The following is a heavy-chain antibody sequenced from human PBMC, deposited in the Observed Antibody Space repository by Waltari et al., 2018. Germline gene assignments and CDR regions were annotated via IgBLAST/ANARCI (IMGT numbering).Heavy chain of an antibody. CDR2: IYPGDSDT. D-gene: IGHD3-16*02. V-gene: IGHV5-51*03. CDR3: ASWGSYRYPKERFFDY. Sequence: EVQLVQSGAEVKKPGESLKISCKGSGYSFTSYWIGWVRQMPGKGLEWMGIIYPGDSDTRYSPAFQGQVTISADKSISTAYLQWSSLKASDTAMYYCASWGSYRYPKERFFDYWGQGTLVTVSS. J-gene: IGHJ4*02. CDR1: GYSFTSYW.